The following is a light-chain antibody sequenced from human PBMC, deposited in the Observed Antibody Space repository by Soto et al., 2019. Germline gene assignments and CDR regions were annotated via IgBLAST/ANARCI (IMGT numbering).Light chain of an antibody. CDR1: QSLGSDY. V-gene: IGKV3-20*01. CDR3: QLYGTSRA. Sequence: ETVLTQSPGTLSLSPGERATLSCRASQSLGSDYLAWYQQKPGQAPRLLIYGVSSRATDIPDRFSGSGSGTDFTLTISRLEQEEFAMYYCQLYGTSRAFGQGTKVQI. J-gene: IGKJ1*01. CDR2: GVS.